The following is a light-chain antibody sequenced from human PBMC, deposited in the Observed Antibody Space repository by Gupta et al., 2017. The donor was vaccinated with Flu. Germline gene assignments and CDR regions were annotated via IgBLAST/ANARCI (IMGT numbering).Light chain of an antibody. CDR1: SGSIATNY. V-gene: IGLV6-57*01. CDR2: EDN. Sequence: NFMLTQPHSVSESPGKTVTSSCTRSSGSIATNYVQWYQQRPGSSPTIVIYEDNQRLSGVPDRFSGAFDSASKYASPRTNGLKTEEEADDYCQYYDSIHSDCIFGGGTKITVL. CDR3: QYYDSIHSDCI. J-gene: IGLJ2*01.